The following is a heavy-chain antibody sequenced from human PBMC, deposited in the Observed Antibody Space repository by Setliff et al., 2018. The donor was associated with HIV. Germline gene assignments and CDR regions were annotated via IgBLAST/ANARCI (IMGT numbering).Heavy chain of an antibody. Sequence: SETLSLTCDVSTYSISSVHSWGWIRQPPGKGLEWIGTMHHSGNTHYKPSLKGRVTVSLDTSKKQLSLKLRSVTAADTAVYYCAKEGGYCSGDTCFGFDYWGQGTLVTVS. J-gene: IGHJ4*02. CDR3: AKEGGYCSGDTCFGFDY. D-gene: IGHD2-15*01. CDR1: TYSISSVHS. CDR2: MHHSGNT. V-gene: IGHV4-38-2*02.